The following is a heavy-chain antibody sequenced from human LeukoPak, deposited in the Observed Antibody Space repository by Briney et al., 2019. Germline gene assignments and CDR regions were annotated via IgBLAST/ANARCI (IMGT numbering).Heavy chain of an antibody. D-gene: IGHD3-22*01. CDR2: IYSGGST. J-gene: IGHJ4*02. CDR1: GFTFSSYA. V-gene: IGHV3-53*01. Sequence: GGSLTLSCAGSGFTFSSYAVSWVRQAPGQGLEWVSVIYSGGSTYYADSVKGRFTISRDNSKNTLYLQMNSLRAEDTAVYYCARYYYDSSGVKYHFDYWGQGTLVTVSS. CDR3: ARYYYDSSGVKYHFDY.